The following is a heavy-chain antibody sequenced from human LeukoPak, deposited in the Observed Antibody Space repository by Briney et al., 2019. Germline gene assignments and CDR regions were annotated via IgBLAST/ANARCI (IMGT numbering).Heavy chain of an antibody. CDR3: ARANWGHPMYYFDY. V-gene: IGHV3-66*01. Sequence: PGGSLRLSCAASGFTVSSNYMSWVRQAPGKGLEWVSIIYSGGSTYYADSVKGRFTISRDNSKNTLYLQMNSPRAEDTAVYYCARANWGHPMYYFDYWGQGTLVTVSS. CDR2: IYSGGST. CDR1: GFTVSSNY. D-gene: IGHD7-27*01. J-gene: IGHJ4*02.